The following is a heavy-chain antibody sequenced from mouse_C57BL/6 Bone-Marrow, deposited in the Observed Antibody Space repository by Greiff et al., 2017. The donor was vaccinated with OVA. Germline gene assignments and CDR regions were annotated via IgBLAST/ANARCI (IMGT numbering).Heavy chain of an antibody. CDR3: AGSGYFDV. CDR2: INPNNGGT. CDR1: GYTFTDYY. V-gene: IGHV1-26*01. J-gene: IGHJ1*03. Sequence: EVQLQQSGPELVKPGASVKISCKASGYTFTDYYMNWVKQSHGKSLEWIGDINPNNGGTSYNQKFKGKATLTVDKSSRTAYMELRSLTSEDAAVDYCAGSGYFDVWGTGTTVTVSS.